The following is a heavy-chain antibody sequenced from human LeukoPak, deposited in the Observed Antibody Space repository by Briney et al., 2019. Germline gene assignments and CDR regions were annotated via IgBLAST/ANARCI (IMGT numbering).Heavy chain of an antibody. CDR2: IHYSGST. V-gene: IGHV4-39*01. CDR1: GGSTRSSNYI. D-gene: IGHD6-6*01. CDR3: ARQASSIIARPFDY. J-gene: IGHJ4*02. Sequence: SETLSLTCTVSGGSTRSSNYIWGWIRQPPGKGLEWIGSIHYSGSTYYNPSLKSRVTISVDTSKNLLALKLSSVTAADTAVYYCARQASSIIARPFDYWGQGTQVTVSS.